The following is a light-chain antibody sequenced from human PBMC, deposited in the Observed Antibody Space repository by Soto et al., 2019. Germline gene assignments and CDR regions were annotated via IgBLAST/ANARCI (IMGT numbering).Light chain of an antibody. V-gene: IGKV3-20*01. CDR2: DAS. CDR3: QQYGSSPRT. J-gene: IGKJ1*01. CDR1: QSVSSSS. Sequence: EIVLTQSPGTLSLSPGERPTLSCRASQSVSSSSLAWYQQKRGQAPRLLIHDASSRATGIPDRFSGSGSGTDFTLTSSRLEPEDFAVYYCQQYGSSPRTFGQGTRVEVK.